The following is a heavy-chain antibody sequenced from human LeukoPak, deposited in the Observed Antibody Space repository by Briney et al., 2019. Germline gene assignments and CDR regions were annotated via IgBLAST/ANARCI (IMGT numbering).Heavy chain of an antibody. J-gene: IGHJ2*01. Sequence: SETLSLTCIGSGVTITSYYWSWIRQAPGKGLEGLGYIYDTGNTNYNPSLRSRVTISVGTCKVQFSRRLSTVTAADTAVYYCARARVRSYSYDSDGSYTSDWIFDLWGRGTLVSVSS. D-gene: IGHD3-22*01. CDR3: ARARVRSYSYDSDGSYTSDWIFDL. V-gene: IGHV4-59*01. CDR1: GVTITSYY. CDR2: IYDTGNT.